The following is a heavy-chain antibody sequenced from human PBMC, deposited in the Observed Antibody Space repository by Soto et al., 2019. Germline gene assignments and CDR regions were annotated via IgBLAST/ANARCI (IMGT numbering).Heavy chain of an antibody. CDR3: AADLAYCGGDCYALDY. Sequence: SVKVSCKASGFTFTSSAMQWVRQARGQRLEWIGWIVVGSGNTNYAQKFQERVTITRDMSTSTAYMELSSLRSEDTAVYYCAADLAYCGGDCYALDYWGQGTLVTVSS. D-gene: IGHD2-21*02. CDR2: IVVGSGNT. J-gene: IGHJ4*02. CDR1: GFTFTSSA. V-gene: IGHV1-58*02.